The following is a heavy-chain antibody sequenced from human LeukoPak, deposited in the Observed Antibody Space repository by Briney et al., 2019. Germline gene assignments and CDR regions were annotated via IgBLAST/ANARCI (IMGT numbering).Heavy chain of an antibody. D-gene: IGHD6-13*01. V-gene: IGHV1-2*02. CDR2: INPNSGGT. Sequence: ASVKVSCKASGYTFTGYYMHWVRRAPGQGLEWMGWINPNSGGTNYAQKFQGRVTMTRDTSISTAYMELSRLRSDDTAVYYCARGGDSSSPKRRFDYWGQGTLVTVSS. CDR1: GYTFTGYY. J-gene: IGHJ4*02. CDR3: ARGGDSSSPKRRFDY.